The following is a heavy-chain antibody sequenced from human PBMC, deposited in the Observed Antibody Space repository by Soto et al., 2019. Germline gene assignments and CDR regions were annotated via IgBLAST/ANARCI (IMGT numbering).Heavy chain of an antibody. V-gene: IGHV1-18*01. CDR2: ISAYNGNT. CDR1: GYTFTSYG. Sequence: QVQRVQSGAEVKKPGASVKVSCKAAGYTFTSYGISGVRQSPGQGLEWMGWISAYNGNTNYAQKLQGRVTKTTDTSTIIDDMELRSLRSQDTAIYYCEREGTGVRYCGQGTLLTVS. CDR3: EREGTGVRY. J-gene: IGHJ4*02.